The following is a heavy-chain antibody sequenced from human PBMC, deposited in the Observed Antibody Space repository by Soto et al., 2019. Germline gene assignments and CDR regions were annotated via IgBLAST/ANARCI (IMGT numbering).Heavy chain of an antibody. V-gene: IGHV3-15*01. CDR3: TTGSSFSDYIWGSYRSDAFDI. J-gene: IGHJ3*02. D-gene: IGHD3-16*02. CDR1: GFTFSNAW. Sequence: EVQLVESGGGLVQPGGSLRLSCAASGFTFSNAWMSWVRQAPGKGLEWVGRIKSKTDGGTTDYAAPVKGRFTISRDDSKNTLYLQMNSLKTEDTAVYYCTTGSSFSDYIWGSYRSDAFDIWGQGTMVTVSS. CDR2: IKSKTDGGTT.